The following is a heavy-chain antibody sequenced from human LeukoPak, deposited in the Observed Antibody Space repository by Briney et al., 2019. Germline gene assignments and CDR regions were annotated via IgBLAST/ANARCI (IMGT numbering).Heavy chain of an antibody. J-gene: IGHJ4*02. CDR3: TTDLGVYIVVVPAAPTDY. CDR1: GFTFSNAW. V-gene: IGHV3-15*01. D-gene: IGHD2-2*01. Sequence: GGSLRLSCAASGFTFSNAWMSWVRQAPGKGLEWVGRIKSKTDGGTTDYAAPVKGRSTISRDDSKNTLYLQMNSLKTEDTAVYYCTTDLGVYIVVVPAAPTDYWGQGTLVTVSS. CDR2: IKSKTDGGTT.